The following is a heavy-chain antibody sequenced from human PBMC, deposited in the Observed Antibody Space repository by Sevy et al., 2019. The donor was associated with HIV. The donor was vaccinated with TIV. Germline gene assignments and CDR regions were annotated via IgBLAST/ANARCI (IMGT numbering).Heavy chain of an antibody. CDR3: ARHRGGWYEYDASDV. J-gene: IGHJ3*01. D-gene: IGHD6-19*01. CDR1: DVSISSGTNY. Sequence: SETLSLTCTVSDVSISSGTNYWGWIRQPPGKGLEWIGSIYYGGRTYYNPSLKSRVTVSADTSTNQFSLKLTSVTVAETAVYYCARHRGGWYEYDASDVWGQGTMVTVSS. CDR2: IYYGGRT. V-gene: IGHV4-39*01.